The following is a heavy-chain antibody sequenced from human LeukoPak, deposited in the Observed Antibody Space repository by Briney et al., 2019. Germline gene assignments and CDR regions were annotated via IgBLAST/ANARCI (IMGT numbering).Heavy chain of an antibody. CDR1: GGSISSYY. CDR3: ARYLKGWSDSGSYYGRFDY. J-gene: IGHJ4*02. Sequence: SETLSLTCTVSGGSISSYYWSWIRQPPGKGLEWIGYIYYSGSTNYNPSLKSRVTISVDTSKNQFSLKLSSVTAADTAVYYCARYLKGWSDSGSYYGRFDYWGQGTLVTVSS. D-gene: IGHD1-26*01. V-gene: IGHV4-59*08. CDR2: IYYSGST.